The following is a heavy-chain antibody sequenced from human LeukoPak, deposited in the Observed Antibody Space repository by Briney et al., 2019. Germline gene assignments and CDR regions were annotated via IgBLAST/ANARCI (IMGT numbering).Heavy chain of an antibody. Sequence: GGSLRLSCAASGFTFSSYEMNWVRQAPGKGLEWVSYISSSGSTIYYADSVKGRFTISRDNAKNSLYLQMNSLRAEDTAVYYCARADRYSGSYSSDHYYYYMDVWGKGTTVTVSS. CDR1: GFTFSSYE. D-gene: IGHD1-26*01. V-gene: IGHV3-48*03. CDR3: ARADRYSGSYSSDHYYYYMDV. CDR2: ISSSGSTI. J-gene: IGHJ6*03.